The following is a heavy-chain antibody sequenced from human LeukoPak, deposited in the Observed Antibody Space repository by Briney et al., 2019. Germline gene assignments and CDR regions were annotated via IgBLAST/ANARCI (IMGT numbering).Heavy chain of an antibody. CDR2: IPYDGSNK. D-gene: IGHD5-12*01. Sequence: GGSLRLSCAASGFTFSSYGMHWVRQAPGKGLEWVAVIPYDGSNKYYADSVKGRFTISRDNSKNTLYLQMNSLRADDTAVYYCAKSSSGYDLLNFDSWGQGTLVTVSS. J-gene: IGHJ4*02. CDR1: GFTFSSYG. CDR3: AKSSSGYDLLNFDS. V-gene: IGHV3-30*18.